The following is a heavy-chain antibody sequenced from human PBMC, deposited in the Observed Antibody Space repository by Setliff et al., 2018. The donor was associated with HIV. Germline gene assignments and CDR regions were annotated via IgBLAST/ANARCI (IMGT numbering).Heavy chain of an antibody. Sequence: ASVKVSCKASGYTFTSYGISWVRQAPGQGLEWMEWISAYNGNTNYAQKLQGRVTMTTDTSTSTAYMELRSLRSEDTAVYYCARGGWSGGGPLHYSYYYLDVWGQGTAVTVSS. CDR3: ARGGWSGGGPLHYSYYYLDV. CDR2: ISAYNGNT. J-gene: IGHJ6*02. V-gene: IGHV1-18*01. D-gene: IGHD2-15*01. CDR1: GYTFTSYG.